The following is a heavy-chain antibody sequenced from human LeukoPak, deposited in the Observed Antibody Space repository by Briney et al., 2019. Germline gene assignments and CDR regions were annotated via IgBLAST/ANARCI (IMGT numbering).Heavy chain of an antibody. CDR1: GFAFSSYW. Sequence: GGSLRLSCAASGFAFSSYWMHWVRQAPGKGLVWVSRINSDGSSTSYADSVKGRFTISRDNAKNTLYLQMNSLRAEDTAVYYCARAGIWNERAPFDSWGQGTLVTVSS. J-gene: IGHJ4*02. V-gene: IGHV3-74*01. CDR3: ARAGIWNERAPFDS. D-gene: IGHD1-1*01. CDR2: INSDGSST.